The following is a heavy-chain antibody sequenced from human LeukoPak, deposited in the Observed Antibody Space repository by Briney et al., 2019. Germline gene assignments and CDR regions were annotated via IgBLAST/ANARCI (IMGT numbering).Heavy chain of an antibody. CDR3: TRRHDFWSGAIDY. V-gene: IGHV3-73*01. CDR1: GFTFSGSA. D-gene: IGHD3-3*01. Sequence: PGGSLRLSCAASGFTFSGSAMHWVRQASGKGLEWVGRIRSKANSYATAYAASVKGRFTISRDDSKNTAYLQMNSLKTEDTAVYYCTRRHDFWSGAIDYWGQGTLVTVSS. J-gene: IGHJ4*02. CDR2: IRSKANSYAT.